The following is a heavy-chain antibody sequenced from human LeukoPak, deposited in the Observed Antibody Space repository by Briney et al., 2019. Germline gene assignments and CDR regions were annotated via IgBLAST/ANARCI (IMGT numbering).Heavy chain of an antibody. V-gene: IGHV4-39*01. CDR1: GGSISSSSYY. CDR2: IYYSGST. J-gene: IGHJ2*01. D-gene: IGHD2-15*01. CDR3: ARGPYCSGGTCYSTGRYFDL. Sequence: SETLSLTCTVSGGSISSSSYYWGWIRQPPGKGLEWIGSIYYSGSTYYNPSLKSRVTISVDTSKNQFSLKLSSVTAADTAVYYCARGPYCSGGTCYSTGRYFDLWGRGTLVTVSS.